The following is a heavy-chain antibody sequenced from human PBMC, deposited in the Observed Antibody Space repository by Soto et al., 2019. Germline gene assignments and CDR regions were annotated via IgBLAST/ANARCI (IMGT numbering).Heavy chain of an antibody. V-gene: IGHV3-23*01. CDR1: GFTFSSYA. Sequence: GGSLRLSCAASGFTFSSYAMSWVRQAPGKGLEWVSAISGSGGGTYYADSVKGRFTISRDNSKNTLYLQMNSLRAEDTAVYYCAKDHPYGEGDVLGFDYWGQGTLVTVSS. D-gene: IGHD4-17*01. CDR2: ISGSGGGT. J-gene: IGHJ4*02. CDR3: AKDHPYGEGDVLGFDY.